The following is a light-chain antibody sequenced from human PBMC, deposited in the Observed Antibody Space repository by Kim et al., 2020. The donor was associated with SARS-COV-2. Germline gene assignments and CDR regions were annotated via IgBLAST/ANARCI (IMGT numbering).Light chain of an antibody. CDR3: QVWDSSSDHPGV. V-gene: IGLV3-21*04. Sequence: PGKRDRLNCGGNNIGSKSVHWYQQKPGQAPVLVIYYDSDRPSGIPERFSGSNSGNTATLTISRVEAGDEADYYCQVWDSSSDHPGVFGTGTKVTVL. CDR1: NIGSKS. CDR2: YDS. J-gene: IGLJ1*01.